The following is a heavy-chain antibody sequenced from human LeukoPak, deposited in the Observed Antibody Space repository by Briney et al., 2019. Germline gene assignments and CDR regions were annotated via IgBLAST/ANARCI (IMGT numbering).Heavy chain of an antibody. V-gene: IGHV3-33*01. D-gene: IGHD1-14*01. CDR1: GFALGGYG. Sequence: GGSLRLSRAGSGFALGGYGLHWFRQTPRKGLEWVAVIAYDGSRAFYADSVKGRFIIARDNSKNTMSVRMDDPRAEATDVYYCTRYNNDHFDCWGQGTLVTVSS. CDR3: TRYNNDHFDC. CDR2: IAYDGSRA. J-gene: IGHJ4*02.